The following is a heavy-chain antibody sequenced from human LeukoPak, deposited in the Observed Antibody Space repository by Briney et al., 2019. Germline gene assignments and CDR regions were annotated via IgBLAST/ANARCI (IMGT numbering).Heavy chain of an antibody. CDR3: AKKGYYDGSGYYMYYFDH. CDR1: GFTFSSSA. V-gene: IGHV3-21*04. CDR2: ISSSSSYI. J-gene: IGHJ4*02. Sequence: GGSLRLSCAASGFTFSSSAMNWVRQAPGKGLEWVSSISSSSSYIYYADSVKGRFTISRDNSKNTLYLQMNSLRAEDTAVYYCAKKGYYDGSGYYMYYFDHWGQGTLVTVSS. D-gene: IGHD3-22*01.